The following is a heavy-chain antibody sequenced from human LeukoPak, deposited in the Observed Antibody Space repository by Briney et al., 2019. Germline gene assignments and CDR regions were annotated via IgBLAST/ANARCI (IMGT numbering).Heavy chain of an antibody. D-gene: IGHD1-14*01. CDR1: GFTFSNAW. J-gene: IGHJ4*02. Sequence: GGSLRLSCAASGFTFSNAWMNWVRQAPGKGLEWVAVISYDGSDRYYADSVKGRFTISRDNSKNTLYLQMNSLRAEDTAVYYCAKETNYYFDYWGQGTLVTVSS. CDR2: ISYDGSDR. CDR3: AKETNYYFDY. V-gene: IGHV3-30*18.